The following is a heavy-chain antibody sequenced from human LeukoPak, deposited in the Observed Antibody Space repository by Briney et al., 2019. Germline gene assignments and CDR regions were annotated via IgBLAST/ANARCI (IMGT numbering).Heavy chain of an antibody. CDR2: ISDNGGT. V-gene: IGHV4-59*01. CDR1: GGSISSYN. D-gene: IGHD6-19*01. Sequence: SETLSLTCTVSGGSISSYNWNWIRQPPGKGLEWIGYISDNGGTNYNPSLKSRVTISVDTSKNQFSLKLSSVTAADTAVYYCARDQRESHRSGWPTRRYYFYHYGMDVWGKGTTVTVSS. J-gene: IGHJ6*04. CDR3: ARDQRESHRSGWPTRRYYFYHYGMDV.